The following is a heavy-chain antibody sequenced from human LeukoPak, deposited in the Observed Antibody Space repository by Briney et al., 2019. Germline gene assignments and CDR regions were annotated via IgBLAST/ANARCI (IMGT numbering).Heavy chain of an antibody. CDR3: TTDPYDSSGYYSLVGY. J-gene: IGHJ4*02. D-gene: IGHD3-22*01. V-gene: IGHV3-15*01. CDR2: IKSKTDGGTT. Sequence: PGGSLRLSCAASGFTFSNAWMSWVRQAPGKGLEWVGRIKSKTDGGTTDYAEPVKGRFTISRDESKNTLYLQMNSLKTEDTAVYYCTTDPYDSSGYYSLVGYWGQGTLVTVSS. CDR1: GFTFSNAW.